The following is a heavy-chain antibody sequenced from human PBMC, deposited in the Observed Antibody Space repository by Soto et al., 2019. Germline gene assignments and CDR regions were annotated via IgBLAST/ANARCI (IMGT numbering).Heavy chain of an antibody. Sequence: EVQLLESGGGLVQPGGSLRLSCGASGFTFSSYAMSWVRQAPGKGLEWVSGISGSGDSTYNADSVKGRFTISRDNFKNTLYVQMNSLRAEDTAVYYCAKDRIGYSSGENFAYWGQGTLVTVSS. V-gene: IGHV3-23*01. D-gene: IGHD6-19*01. J-gene: IGHJ4*02. CDR2: ISGSGDST. CDR3: AKDRIGYSSGENFAY. CDR1: GFTFSSYA.